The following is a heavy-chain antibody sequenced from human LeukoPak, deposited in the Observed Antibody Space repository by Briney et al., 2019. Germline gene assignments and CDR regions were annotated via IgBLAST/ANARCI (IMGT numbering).Heavy chain of an antibody. J-gene: IGHJ3*02. D-gene: IGHD6-13*01. CDR2: ISAYNGNT. CDR3: ARVPRAIIAAAGPDAFDI. Sequence: ASVKVSCKALGYTFTSYGISWVRQAPGQGLEWMGWISAYNGNTNHAQKLQGRVTMTTDTSTSTAYMELRSLRSDDTAVYYCARVPRAIIAAAGPDAFDIWGQGTMVTVSS. CDR1: GYTFTSYG. V-gene: IGHV1-18*01.